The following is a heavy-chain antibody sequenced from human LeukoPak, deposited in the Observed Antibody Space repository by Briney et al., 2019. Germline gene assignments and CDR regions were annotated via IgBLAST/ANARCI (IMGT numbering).Heavy chain of an antibody. CDR1: GFTFSSYG. J-gene: IGHJ4*02. CDR2: IWYDGGNK. D-gene: IGHD3-22*01. V-gene: IGHV3-33*01. Sequence: PGGSLRLSCAASGFTFSSYGMHWVRQAPGKGLEWVAVIWYDGGNKYYADSVKGRFTISRDNSKNTLYLQMNSLRAEDTAVYYCAGDPRMEYYYDSSGYQLDYWGQGTLVTVSS. CDR3: AGDPRMEYYYDSSGYQLDY.